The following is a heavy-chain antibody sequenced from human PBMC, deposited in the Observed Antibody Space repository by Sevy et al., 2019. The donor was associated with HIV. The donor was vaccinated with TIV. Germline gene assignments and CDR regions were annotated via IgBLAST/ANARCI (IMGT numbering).Heavy chain of an antibody. V-gene: IGHV3-30*02. J-gene: IGHJ4*02. CDR3: AIFDTYYDYIWGSYRYRDY. CDR1: GFTFSSYG. CDR2: IRYDGSNK. Sequence: GGSLRLSCAASGFTFSSYGMHWVRQAPGKGLEWVAFIRYDGSNKYYADSVKGRFTISRDNSKNTLYPQMNSLRAEDTAVYYCAIFDTYYDYIWGSYRYRDYWGQGTLVTVSS. D-gene: IGHD3-16*02.